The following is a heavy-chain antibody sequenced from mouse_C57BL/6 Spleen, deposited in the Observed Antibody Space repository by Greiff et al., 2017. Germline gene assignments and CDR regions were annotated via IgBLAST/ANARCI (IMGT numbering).Heavy chain of an antibody. CDR3: ARRSLGYYFDY. D-gene: IGHD3-1*01. V-gene: IGHV1-69*01. J-gene: IGHJ2*01. CDR1: GFTFTRSW. CDR2: IDTSDSST. Sequence: QVQLKQPGAGLVMPGASVTLSCKASGFTFTRSWMHWVHQTPGQVLEWIVEIDTSDSSTNYNQKFKGKSTLTVDKSSSTAYMQISSLTSEDSAVYYCARRSLGYYFDYWGQGTTLTVAS.